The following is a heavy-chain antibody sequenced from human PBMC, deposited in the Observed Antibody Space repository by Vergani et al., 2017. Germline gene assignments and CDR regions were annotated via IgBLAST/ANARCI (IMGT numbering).Heavy chain of an antibody. J-gene: IGHJ4*02. CDR2: IYWDDDE. CDR3: ARLYSGYDFFDY. V-gene: IGHV2-5*02. CDR1: GFSLSTSGVG. Sequence: QITLKESGPTLVKPTQTLTLTCTFSGFSLSTSGVGVGWIRQPPGKALEWLALIYWDDDERYSPSLKSRLTITKDTSKNQVVLTMTNMDPVDTATYYCARLYSGYDFFDYWGQGTLVTVSS. D-gene: IGHD5-12*01.